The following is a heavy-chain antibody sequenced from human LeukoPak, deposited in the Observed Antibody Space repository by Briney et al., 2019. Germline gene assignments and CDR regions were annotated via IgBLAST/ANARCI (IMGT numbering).Heavy chain of an antibody. CDR2: ISDNGGST. CDR1: GFTFSSYA. J-gene: IGHJ4*02. CDR3: ARALIAARPDSLFDY. Sequence: GGSLRLSSAASGFTFSSYAMHWVRQAPGKGLEYVSTISDNGGSTFYANSVKGRFTISRDNSKNTLYLQMGSLRPEDMAVYYCARALIAARPDSLFDYWGQGTLVTVSS. V-gene: IGHV3-64*01. D-gene: IGHD6-6*01.